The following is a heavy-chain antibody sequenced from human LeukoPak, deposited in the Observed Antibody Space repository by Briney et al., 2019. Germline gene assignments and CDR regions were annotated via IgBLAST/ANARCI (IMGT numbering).Heavy chain of an antibody. CDR2: IYSGGST. CDR3: ASPGSGSYYYGMDV. V-gene: IGHV3-53*01. CDR1: GFTVSSNY. D-gene: IGHD1-26*01. Sequence: PGESLRLSCAASGFTVSSNYMSWVRQAPGKGLEWVSVIYSGGSTYYADSVKGRFTISRDNSKNTLYLQMNSLRAEDTAVYYCASPGSGSYYYGMDVWGQGTTVTVSS. J-gene: IGHJ6*02.